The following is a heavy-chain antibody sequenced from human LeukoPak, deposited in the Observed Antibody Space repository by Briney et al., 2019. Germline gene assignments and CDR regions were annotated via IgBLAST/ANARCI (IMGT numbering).Heavy chain of an antibody. CDR1: EYSFATYW. Sequence: GESLKISCQGSEYSFATYWIAWLRQLPGKGLEWMGIIYPSDSDTRYSPSFQGQVTISADKSIKTAYLQWSSLKASDTAMYYCARPLQGIVGATGFDYWGQGTLVTVSS. D-gene: IGHD1-26*01. J-gene: IGHJ4*02. V-gene: IGHV5-51*01. CDR3: ARPLQGIVGATGFDY. CDR2: IYPSDSDT.